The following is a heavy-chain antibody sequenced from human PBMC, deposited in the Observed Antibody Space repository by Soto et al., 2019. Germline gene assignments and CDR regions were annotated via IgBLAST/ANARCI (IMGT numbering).Heavy chain of an antibody. CDR1: GFTLSSYY. CDR3: ARDLFLNIVVVPTTIRAMDV. J-gene: IGHJ6*02. D-gene: IGHD2-2*01. Sequence: VKVSCKASGFTLSSYYVHWVRQAPGQGLEWMGVISPSGGTATYTQKFHDRVTMTRDTSTRTVYMELSSLRSEDTAVYYCARDLFLNIVVVPTTIRAMDVWGQGTTVTVSS. CDR2: ISPSGGTA. V-gene: IGHV1-46*01.